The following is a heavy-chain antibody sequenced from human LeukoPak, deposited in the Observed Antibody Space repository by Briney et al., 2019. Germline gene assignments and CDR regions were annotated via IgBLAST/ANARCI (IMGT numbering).Heavy chain of an antibody. D-gene: IGHD6-6*01. CDR1: GYSFTSYW. Sequence: GESLKISCKGSGYSFTSYWIGWVRQMPGKGLEWMGIIYPGDSDTRYSPSFQGQVTISADKSISTAYLQWSSLKASDTAMYYCARRVYSSSPGEYYFDYWGQGTLVTVSS. CDR2: IYPGDSDT. CDR3: ARRVYSSSPGEYYFDY. J-gene: IGHJ4*02. V-gene: IGHV5-51*01.